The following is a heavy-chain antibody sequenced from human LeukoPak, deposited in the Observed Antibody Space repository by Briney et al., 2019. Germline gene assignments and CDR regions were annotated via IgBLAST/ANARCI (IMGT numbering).Heavy chain of an antibody. CDR3: ARDTRTRPGGYYFDY. Sequence: PSETLSLTCAVYGGSFSGYYWSWIRQPPGKGLEWIGEINHSGSTNYNPSLKSQVTISVDTSKNQFSLKLSSVTAADTAVYYCARDTRTRPGGYYFDYWGQGTLVTVSS. D-gene: IGHD4-23*01. J-gene: IGHJ4*02. CDR1: GGSFSGYY. CDR2: INHSGST. V-gene: IGHV4-34*01.